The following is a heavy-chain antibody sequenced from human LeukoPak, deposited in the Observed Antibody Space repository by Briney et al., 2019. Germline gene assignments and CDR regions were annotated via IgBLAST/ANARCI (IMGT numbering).Heavy chain of an antibody. V-gene: IGHV5-51*01. CDR1: GYSFPTYW. J-gene: IGHJ4*02. CDR2: IYPDDSDT. D-gene: IGHD6-19*01. Sequence: GESLKISCQASGYSFPTYWLAWVRQVPGKGLECMGIIYPDDSDTRYSPAFQGQVSISADKSTNTAYLQWSSLKAPDTAMYYCARRPAGAAGLYFDYWGQGALVTVSS. CDR3: ARRPAGAAGLYFDY.